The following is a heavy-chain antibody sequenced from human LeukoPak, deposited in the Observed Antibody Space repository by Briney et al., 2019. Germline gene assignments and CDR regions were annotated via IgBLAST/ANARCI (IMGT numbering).Heavy chain of an antibody. J-gene: IGHJ3*02. CDR1: GFSLTTTGVC. CDR3: ARMIGDAGDDAFDI. Sequence: SGPALVKPTQTLTLTCTFTGFSLTTTGVCMNWIRQPPGKAPEWLARIDWDDDEYYSTSLKTRLTISKDTSKNRVVLTMTNMAPVDTAAYYCARMIGDAGDDAFDIWGQGTMVTVSS. V-gene: IGHV2-70*11. D-gene: IGHD5-24*01. CDR2: IDWDDDE.